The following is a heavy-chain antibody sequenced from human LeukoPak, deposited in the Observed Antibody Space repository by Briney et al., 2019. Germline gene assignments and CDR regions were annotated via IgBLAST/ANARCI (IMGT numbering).Heavy chain of an antibody. CDR2: VFYTGST. CDR1: GDSISPYY. CDR3: ARTRSGYSTLGY. V-gene: IGHV4-59*01. D-gene: IGHD1-26*01. Sequence: PSETLSLTCTVSGDSISPYYGSWIRQPPGGGLEWLGYVFYTGSTNYNPSLKSRVTISVDTSRNQFSLKLTSVTAADTAVYYCARTRSGYSTLGYWGQGTLVTVSS. J-gene: IGHJ4*02.